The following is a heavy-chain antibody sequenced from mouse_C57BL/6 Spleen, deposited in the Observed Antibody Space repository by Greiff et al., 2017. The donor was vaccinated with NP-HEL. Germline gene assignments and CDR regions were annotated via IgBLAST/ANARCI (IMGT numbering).Heavy chain of an antibody. Sequence: VQLQQSGAELVRPGASVKLSCKASGYTFTDYYINWVKQRPGQGLEWIARIYPGSGNTYYNEKFKGKATLTAEKSSSTAYMQLSSLTSEDSAVYFCARGTLGYFDVWGTGTTVTVSS. CDR2: IYPGSGNT. V-gene: IGHV1-76*01. CDR1: GYTFTDYY. J-gene: IGHJ1*03. CDR3: ARGTLGYFDV. D-gene: IGHD2-14*01.